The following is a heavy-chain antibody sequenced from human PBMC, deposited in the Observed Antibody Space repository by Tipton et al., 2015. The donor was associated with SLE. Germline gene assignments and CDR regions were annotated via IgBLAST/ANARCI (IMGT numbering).Heavy chain of an antibody. CDR1: GGSFSGYY. Sequence: TLSLTCAVYGGSFSGYYWSWIRQSPGKGLEWIGEINYSGSTKYNPSLKSRVTISVDASKSQFSLKVNFMTAADTAVYYCARKDTTMVWGDYYYGMDVWGQGTTVTVSS. CDR2: INYSGST. D-gene: IGHD5-18*01. CDR3: ARKDTTMVWGDYYYGMDV. V-gene: IGHV4-34*01. J-gene: IGHJ6*02.